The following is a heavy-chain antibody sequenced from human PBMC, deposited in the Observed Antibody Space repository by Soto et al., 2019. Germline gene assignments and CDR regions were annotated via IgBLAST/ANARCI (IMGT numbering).Heavy chain of an antibody. CDR1: GFIFTSSS. CDR2: ITVGTGNT. D-gene: IGHD3-22*01. V-gene: IGHV1-58*01. CDR3: AAGDSSGYYRG. Sequence: SVKVSCKASGFIFTSSSVQWVRQARGQRLEWIGWITVGTGNTNYAQKFQERVSITRDMSTSTAYMELSNLRSDDTAVYYCAAGDSSGYYRGWGRGTLVTVSS. J-gene: IGHJ4*02.